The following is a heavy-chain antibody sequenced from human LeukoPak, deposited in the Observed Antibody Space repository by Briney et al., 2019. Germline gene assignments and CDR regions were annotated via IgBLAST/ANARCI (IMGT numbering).Heavy chain of an antibody. Sequence: SETLSLTCAVSGGSISSGDYSWSWIRQPPGKGLEWIGCIFQSGSTYYNPSLKSRVTISVDRSKNQFSLKLSSVTAADTAVYYCARVGSDWNDVRYNWFDPWGQGTLVTVSS. D-gene: IGHD1-1*01. CDR3: ARVGSDWNDVRYNWFDP. CDR1: GGSISSGDYS. J-gene: IGHJ5*02. CDR2: IFQSGST. V-gene: IGHV4-30-2*01.